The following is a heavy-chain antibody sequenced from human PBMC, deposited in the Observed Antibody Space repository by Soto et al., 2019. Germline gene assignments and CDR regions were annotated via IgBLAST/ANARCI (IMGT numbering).Heavy chain of an antibody. Sequence: WVRQAPGQRLEWLGGIIPVFTSANYAQKFRGRVTITSDEATNTAYMELSSLTSEDTAIYYCATIVSGTYFLDWFDPWGQGTLVTVSS. V-gene: IGHV1-69*01. D-gene: IGHD3-10*01. CDR2: IIPVFTSA. J-gene: IGHJ5*02. CDR3: ATIVSGTYFLDWFDP.